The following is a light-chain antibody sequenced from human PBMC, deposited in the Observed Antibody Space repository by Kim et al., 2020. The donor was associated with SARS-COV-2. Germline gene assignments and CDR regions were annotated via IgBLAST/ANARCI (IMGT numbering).Light chain of an antibody. CDR2: SND. Sequence: GQRVTISCSGSSFNIGSNTVNWYHQFPGTAPKLLIYSNDQRPSGVPDRFSGSKSGTSASLAISGLQSEDEVDYYCAAWDDSLNGWVFGGGTKLTVL. V-gene: IGLV1-44*01. CDR1: SFNIGSNT. J-gene: IGLJ3*02. CDR3: AAWDDSLNGWV.